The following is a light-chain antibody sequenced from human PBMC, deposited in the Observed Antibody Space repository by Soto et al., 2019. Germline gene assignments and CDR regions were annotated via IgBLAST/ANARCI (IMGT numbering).Light chain of an antibody. V-gene: IGKV3D-15*01. J-gene: IGKJ5*01. Sequence: ETVMTQSPATLSVSPGERATLSCRASQSVSSKLAWYQQKPGQAPRLLIYGASTRATGIPARFSGSGSGTEFTLTISSLQSEDFAVYYCQQRSNWPRTFGQGTRLEIK. CDR1: QSVSSK. CDR3: QQRSNWPRT. CDR2: GAS.